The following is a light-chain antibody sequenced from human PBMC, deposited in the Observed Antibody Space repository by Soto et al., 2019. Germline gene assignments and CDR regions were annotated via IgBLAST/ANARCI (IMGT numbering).Light chain of an antibody. CDR2: EAN. CDR3: CSYAGGGTYV. V-gene: IGLV2-23*01. Sequence: QSVLTQPASVSGSPGQSITISCTGTSSDVGSYDLVSWYQQHPGKAPKLMICEANKRPSGVSSRFSGSKSGNTASLTISGLQADDEASYSCCSYAGGGTYVFGTGTKVTVL. J-gene: IGLJ1*01. CDR1: SSDVGSYDL.